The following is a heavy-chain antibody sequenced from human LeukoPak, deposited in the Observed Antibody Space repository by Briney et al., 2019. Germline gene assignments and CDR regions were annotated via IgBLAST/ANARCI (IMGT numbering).Heavy chain of an antibody. V-gene: IGHV3-48*03. D-gene: IGHD1-1*01. J-gene: IGHJ4*02. CDR3: ARDLLGDNWNDRGVFDY. CDR1: GFTFSSYE. Sequence: GGSLRLSCAASGFTFSSYEMNWVRQAPGKGLEWVSYINSSGSTIYYADSVKGRFTISRDNAKNSLYLQMNSLRAEDTAVYYCARDLLGDNWNDRGVFDYWGQGTLVTVSS. CDR2: INSSGSTI.